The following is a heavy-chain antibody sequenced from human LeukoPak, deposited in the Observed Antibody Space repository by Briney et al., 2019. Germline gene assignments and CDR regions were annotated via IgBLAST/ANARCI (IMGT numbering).Heavy chain of an antibody. CDR2: ISSSGSTI. V-gene: IGHV3-48*04. CDR3: AELGITMIGGV. D-gene: IGHD3-10*02. CDR1: GFIFSNYG. J-gene: IGHJ6*04. Sequence: GGSMRLSCTTSGFIFSNYGMHWVRQAPGKGLEWVSYISSSGSTIYYADSVKGRFTISRDNAKNSLYLQMNSLRAEDTAVYYCAELGITMIGGVWGKGTTVTISS.